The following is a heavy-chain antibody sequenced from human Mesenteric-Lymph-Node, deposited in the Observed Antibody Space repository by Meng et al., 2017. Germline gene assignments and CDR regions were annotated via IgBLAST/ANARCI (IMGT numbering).Heavy chain of an antibody. CDR1: GGSFSGYY. D-gene: IGHD2-2*01. J-gene: IGHJ4*02. V-gene: IGHV4-34*01. Sequence: SETLSLTCAVYGGSFSGYYWSWIRQPPGKGLEWIGEINHSGSTNYNPSLKSRVTISVDTSKNQFSLKLSSVTAADTAVYYCARVVGIASTPYYFDFWGQGTLVTVSS. CDR3: ARVVGIASTPYYFDF. CDR2: INHSGST.